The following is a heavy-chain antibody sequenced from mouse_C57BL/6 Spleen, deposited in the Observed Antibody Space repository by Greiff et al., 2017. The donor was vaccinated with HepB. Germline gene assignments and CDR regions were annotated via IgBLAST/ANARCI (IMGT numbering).Heavy chain of an antibody. CDR1: GYTFTSYW. J-gene: IGHJ4*01. Sequence: QVQLQQPGTELVKPGASVMLSCKASGYTFTSYWMHWVKQRPGQGLEWIGNINPSNGGTNYNEKFKSKATLTVDKSSSTAYMQLSSLTSEDSAVYYCARTDGYPRWGYYAMDDWGQGTTVTVSS. CDR2: INPSNGGT. D-gene: IGHD2-3*01. CDR3: ARTDGYPRWGYYAMDD. V-gene: IGHV1-53*01.